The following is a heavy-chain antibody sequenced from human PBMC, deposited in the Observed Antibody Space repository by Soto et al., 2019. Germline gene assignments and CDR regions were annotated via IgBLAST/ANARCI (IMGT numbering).Heavy chain of an antibody. Sequence: PSETLSLTCTVSGGSISSGGYYWSWIRQHPGKGLEWIGYIYYSGSTYYNPSLKSRVTISVDTSKNQFSLKLSSVTAADTAVYYCARRNVIAAAGRKGVFDYWGQGTLVTVSS. CDR1: GGSISSGGYY. D-gene: IGHD6-13*01. J-gene: IGHJ4*02. V-gene: IGHV4-31*03. CDR2: IYYSGST. CDR3: ARRNVIAAAGRKGVFDY.